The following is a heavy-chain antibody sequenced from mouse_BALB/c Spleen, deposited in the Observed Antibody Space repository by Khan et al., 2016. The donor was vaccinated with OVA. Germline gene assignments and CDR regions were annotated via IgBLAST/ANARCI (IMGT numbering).Heavy chain of an antibody. J-gene: IGHJ3*01. CDR3: APVGTYYVSFAY. CDR2: IYPFNDAT. V-gene: IGHV1S136*01. CDR1: GYTFTSYV. D-gene: IGHD1-1*01. Sequence: VQLKESGPEVVEPGASVKLSCKASGYTFTSYVMHWVKQKPGQGLEWIGYIYPFNDATKYNEKFTGKVTLTSDKSSSTAYMELSSLTSEDSAVXYFAPVGTYYVSFAYWCQGTLVTVSA.